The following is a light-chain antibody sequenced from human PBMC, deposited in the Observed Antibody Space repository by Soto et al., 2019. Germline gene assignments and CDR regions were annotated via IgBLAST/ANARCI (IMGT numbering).Light chain of an antibody. CDR3: QHYGSSRE. V-gene: IGKV3-20*01. J-gene: IGKJ1*01. CDR2: DAS. Sequence: EIVLTQSPGTLSLSPGERATLSCRASQSVSSSYLAWYQQKPGQAPRLLIYDASSRATGIPDRFSGSGSGTDFTLTISRLEPEDFAVYYCQHYGSSREFGQRTKVDIK. CDR1: QSVSSSY.